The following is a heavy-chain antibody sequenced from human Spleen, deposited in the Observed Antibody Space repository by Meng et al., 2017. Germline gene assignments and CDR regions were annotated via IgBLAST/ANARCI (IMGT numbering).Heavy chain of an antibody. D-gene: IGHD7-27*01. V-gene: IGHV3-74*02. J-gene: IGHJ4*02. CDR2: INGDGSTT. CDR3: ARVGMYYFDY. CDR1: GFTFSSLG. Sequence: VHLVESGGGVVQPGRSLGLSCAASGFTFSSLGMHWVRQAPGKGLVWVSRINGDGSTTTYADSVKGRFTMSRDNAKNTLYLQMNSLTVEDSAVYYCARVGMYYFDYWGQGSLVTVSS.